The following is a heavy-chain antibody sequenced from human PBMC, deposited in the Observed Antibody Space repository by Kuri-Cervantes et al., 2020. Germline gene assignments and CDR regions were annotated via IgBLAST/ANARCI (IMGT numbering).Heavy chain of an antibody. CDR1: GFTFSSYA. Sequence: GGSLRLSCAASGFTFSSYAMSWVRQAPGKGLEWVASISGSGDTTYYTDSVKGRFTVSRDNSKHTVRLEMNSLRPEDTAMYYCAQNWGTFVYWGQGTLVTVSS. J-gene: IGHJ4*02. CDR3: AQNWGTFVY. CDR2: ISGSGDTT. V-gene: IGHV3-23*01. D-gene: IGHD7-27*01.